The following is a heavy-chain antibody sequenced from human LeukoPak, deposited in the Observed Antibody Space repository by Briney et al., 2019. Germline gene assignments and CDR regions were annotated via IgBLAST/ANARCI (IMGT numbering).Heavy chain of an antibody. Sequence: PGGSLRLSCTASGFTFGDYAMSWVRQAPGKGLEWVGFIRSKAYGGTTEYAASVKGRFTISRDDSKSIAYLQMNSLKTDDTAVYYCTRPYSSGWSWGDYCGQGTLVTVSS. CDR3: TRPYSSGWSWGDY. V-gene: IGHV3-49*04. D-gene: IGHD6-19*01. J-gene: IGHJ4*02. CDR1: GFTFGDYA. CDR2: IRSKAYGGTT.